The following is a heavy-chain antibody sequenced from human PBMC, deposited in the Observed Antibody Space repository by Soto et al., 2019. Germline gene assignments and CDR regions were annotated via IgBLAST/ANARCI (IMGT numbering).Heavy chain of an antibody. D-gene: IGHD1-1*01. V-gene: IGHV4-30-2*01. CDR3: ASGNRGTLGY. CDR2: IYHSGST. J-gene: IGHJ4*02. CDR1: GRSISSGGYS. Sequence: SGTLSLTCAVSGRSISSGGYSWSWIRQPPGKGLERIGYIYHSGSTYYNPSLKSRVTISVDRSKNQFSLKLSSVTAADTAVYYCASGNRGTLGYWGQGTLVAVSS.